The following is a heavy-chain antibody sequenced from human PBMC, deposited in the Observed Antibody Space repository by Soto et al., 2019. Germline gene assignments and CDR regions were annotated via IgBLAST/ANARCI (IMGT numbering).Heavy chain of an antibody. D-gene: IGHD3-3*01. J-gene: IGHJ6*02. CDR3: ARDFYRDTTIFGVVYYYYGMDV. Sequence: GGSLRLSCAASGFTFSSYGMHWVRQAPGKGLEWVAVIWYDGSNKYYADSVKGRFTISRDNSKNTLYLQMNSLRAEDTAVYYCARDFYRDTTIFGVVYYYYGMDVWGQGTTVTVSS. CDR1: GFTFSSYG. CDR2: IWYDGSNK. V-gene: IGHV3-33*01.